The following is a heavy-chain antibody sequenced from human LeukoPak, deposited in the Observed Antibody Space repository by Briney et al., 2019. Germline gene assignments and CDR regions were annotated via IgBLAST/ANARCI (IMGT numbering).Heavy chain of an antibody. CDR1: GGSISSSSYY. J-gene: IGHJ5*02. D-gene: IGHD3-10*01. CDR3: ARRYRGVFNWFDP. CDR2: IYYSGST. Sequence: PSETLSLTCTVSGGSISSSSYYWGWIRQPPGKGLEWIGSIYYSGSTYYNPSLKSRVTISVDTSKNQFSLKLSSVTAADTAVYYCARRYRGVFNWFDPWGQGTLVTVSS. V-gene: IGHV4-39*01.